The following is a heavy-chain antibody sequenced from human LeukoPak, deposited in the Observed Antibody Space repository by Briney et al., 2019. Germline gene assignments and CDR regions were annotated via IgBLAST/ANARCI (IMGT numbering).Heavy chain of an antibody. J-gene: IGHJ4*02. V-gene: IGHV3-30*18. CDR3: AKVGGYGDYVNYFDY. D-gene: IGHD4-17*01. CDR1: GFTFSSHG. CDR2: ISYDGSNK. Sequence: GGSLRLSCAASGFTFSSHGMHWVRQAPGKGLEWVAVISYDGSNKYYADSVKGRFTISRDNSKNTLYLQMNSLRAEDTAVYYCAKVGGYGDYVNYFDYWGQGTLVTVSS.